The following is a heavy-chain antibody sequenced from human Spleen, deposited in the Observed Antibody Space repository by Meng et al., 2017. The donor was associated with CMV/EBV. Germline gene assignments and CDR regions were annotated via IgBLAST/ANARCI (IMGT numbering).Heavy chain of an antibody. CDR1: GGSFSGYY. CDR3: ARSSTSCYCAFDI. V-gene: IGHV4-34*01. Sequence: SETLSLTCDVYGGSFSGYYWTWIRQPPGKGLEWIGEINHSGSTNYNPSLESRVTISLDTSKRKFSLRLTSVTAADTSVYYCARSSTSCYCAFDIWGQGTMVTVSS. CDR2: INHSGST. D-gene: IGHD2-2*01. J-gene: IGHJ3*02.